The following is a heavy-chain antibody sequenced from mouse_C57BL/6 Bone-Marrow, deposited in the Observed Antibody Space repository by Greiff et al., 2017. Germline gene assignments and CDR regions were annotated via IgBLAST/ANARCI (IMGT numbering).Heavy chain of an antibody. J-gene: IGHJ4*01. V-gene: IGHV1-55*01. CDR1: GYTFTSYW. Sequence: QVQLQQPGAEFVKPGASVKMSCKASGYTFTSYWITWVKQRPGQGLEWIGDICPGSGSTNYNEKFKSKATLTVDTSSSTAYMQLSSLTSEDSSVYYCARPLLLLEYYYAMDYWGQGTSVTVSS. D-gene: IGHD1-1*01. CDR2: ICPGSGST. CDR3: ARPLLLLEYYYAMDY.